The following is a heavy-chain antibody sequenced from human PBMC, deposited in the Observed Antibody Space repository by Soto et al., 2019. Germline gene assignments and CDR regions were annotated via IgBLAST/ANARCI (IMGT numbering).Heavy chain of an antibody. Sequence: GGSLRLSCAASGFTFSDCAMSWVRQAPGKGLEWVSGISGSGGSTYYADSVKGRFTISRDNAKNSLYLQMASLRAEDTAVYYCARDGVAPGLYFDYWGQGTLVTVSS. D-gene: IGHD6-13*01. J-gene: IGHJ4*02. CDR2: ISGSGGST. V-gene: IGHV3-23*01. CDR3: ARDGVAPGLYFDY. CDR1: GFTFSDCA.